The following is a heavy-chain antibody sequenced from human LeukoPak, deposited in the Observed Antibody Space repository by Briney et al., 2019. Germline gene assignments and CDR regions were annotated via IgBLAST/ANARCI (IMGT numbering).Heavy chain of an antibody. CDR3: ARRAGAYSHPYDY. CDR2: IYSDNT. D-gene: IGHD4/OR15-4a*01. Sequence: LPGGSLRLSCAASGFTLSSYSMNWVRQAPGKGLEWVSFIYSDNTHYSDSVKGRFTISRDNSKNTLYLQMNSLRAEDTAVYYCARRAGAYSHPYDYWGQGTLVTVSS. V-gene: IGHV3-53*01. CDR1: GFTLSSYS. J-gene: IGHJ4*02.